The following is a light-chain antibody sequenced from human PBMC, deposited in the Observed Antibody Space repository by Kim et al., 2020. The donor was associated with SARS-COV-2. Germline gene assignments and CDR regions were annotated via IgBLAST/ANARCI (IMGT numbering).Light chain of an antibody. V-gene: IGKV3-20*01. CDR1: QTVTSNY. J-gene: IGKJ1*01. CDR3: QQYGSSPAT. CDR2: GAS. Sequence: YPGERATLSGRASQTVTSNYLAWYQQKPGQAPRLLIYGASSRATGIPDRFSGSGSGTDFTLTISRLEPEDFAVYYCQQYGSSPATFGQGTKVEIK.